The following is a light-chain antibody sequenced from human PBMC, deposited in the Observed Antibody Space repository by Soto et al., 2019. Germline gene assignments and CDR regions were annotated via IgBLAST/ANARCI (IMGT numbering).Light chain of an antibody. CDR1: SSSIGSNF. J-gene: IGLJ2*01. CDR2: RNN. V-gene: IGLV1-47*01. CDR3: AALDDSLSGGV. Sequence: QSVLTQPPSASGTPGQRVTISCSGSSSSIGSNFVYWYQQLTGTAPKLLIYRNNQRPSGVPDRFSGSKSGTSASLVISGLRSEDEADYYCAALDDSLSGGVFGGGTKLTVL.